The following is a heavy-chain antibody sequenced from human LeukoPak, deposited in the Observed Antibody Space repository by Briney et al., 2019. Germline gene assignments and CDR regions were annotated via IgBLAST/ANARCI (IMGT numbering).Heavy chain of an antibody. D-gene: IGHD3-10*01. CDR2: ISSSSSYI. CDR3: ARSITMVRGVTPNWFDP. Sequence: GGSLRLSCAASGFTFSSYSMNWVRQAPGKGLEWVSSISSSSSYIYYADSVKGRFTISRDNAKNSLYLQMNSLRAEDTAVYYCARSITMVRGVTPNWFDPWGQGTLVTVSS. V-gene: IGHV3-21*01. J-gene: IGHJ5*02. CDR1: GFTFSSYS.